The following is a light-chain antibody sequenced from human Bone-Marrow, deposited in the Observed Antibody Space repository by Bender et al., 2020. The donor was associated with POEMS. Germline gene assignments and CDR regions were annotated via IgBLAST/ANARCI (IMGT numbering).Light chain of an antibody. J-gene: IGLJ2*01. CDR3: AAWDDSLNGVV. CDR2: SDD. CDR1: SSNIENNV. V-gene: IGLV1-36*01. Sequence: QSVLTQPPSVSGAPRQRVTISCSGDSSNIENNVVHWYQQLPGQAPKLLIYSDDVLTSGVSDRFSGSRSDTSASLAISGLQSEDEADYYCAAWDDSLNGVVFGGGTKLTVL.